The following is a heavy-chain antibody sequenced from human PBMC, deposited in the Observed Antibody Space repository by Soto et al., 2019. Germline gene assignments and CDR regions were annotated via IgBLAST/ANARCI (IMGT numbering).Heavy chain of an antibody. Sequence: QVQLVHSGAEVKKPGSSVKVSCKASGGTFSSYTISWVRQAPGQGLEWMGRIIPILGIANYAQKFQGRVTITADKSTSTAYMELRSLRCEDTAEYYGARYKKTQGWVVARGDDAFDIWGQGTMVTVSS. CDR3: ARYKKTQGWVVARGDDAFDI. CDR1: GGTFSSYT. CDR2: IIPILGIA. J-gene: IGHJ3*02. D-gene: IGHD2-15*01. V-gene: IGHV1-69*02.